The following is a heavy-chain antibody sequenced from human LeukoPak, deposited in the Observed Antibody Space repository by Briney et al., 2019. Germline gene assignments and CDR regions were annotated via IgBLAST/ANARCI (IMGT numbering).Heavy chain of an antibody. CDR1: GGSFSGYY. Sequence: SETLSLTCAVYGGSFSGYYWSWIRQPPGRGLEWIGEINHSGSTNYNPSLKSRVTISVDTSKNQFSLKLSSVTAADTAVYYCARGLLYFDPWGQGTLVTVSS. J-gene: IGHJ5*02. D-gene: IGHD2-2*02. CDR2: INHSGST. CDR3: ARGLLYFDP. V-gene: IGHV4-34*01.